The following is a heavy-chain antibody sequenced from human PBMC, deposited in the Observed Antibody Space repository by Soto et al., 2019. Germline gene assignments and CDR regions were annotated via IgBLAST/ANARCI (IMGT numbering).Heavy chain of an antibody. CDR3: AGGGGSLNPGFDL. D-gene: IGHD3-16*01. V-gene: IGHV3-30*03. CDR2: ISYDGSNK. J-gene: IGHJ4*02. Sequence: HPGGSLRLSCAASGFTFSSYGMHWVRQAPGKGLEWVAVISYDGSNKYYADSVKGRFTVSRDNSRNTLYLQMNSLRTDDTAVYYGAGGGGSLNPGFDLWGQGTLVTVSS. CDR1: GFTFSSYG.